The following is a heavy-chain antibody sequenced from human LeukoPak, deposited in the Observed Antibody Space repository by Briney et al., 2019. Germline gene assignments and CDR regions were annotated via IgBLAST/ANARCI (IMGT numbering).Heavy chain of an antibody. CDR2: INSDGFSI. J-gene: IGHJ4*02. D-gene: IGHD5-18*01. CDR1: GFTFSAYW. V-gene: IGHV3-74*01. Sequence: PGGSLRLSCAASGFTFSAYWMHWVRQAPGKGLVWVSRINSDGFSITYADSVKGRFTISRDNSKNTLYLQMNSLRAEDTAVYYCAKGREPAKPERGYSYGPEVLDYWGQGTLVTVSS. CDR3: AKGREPAKPERGYSYGPEVLDY.